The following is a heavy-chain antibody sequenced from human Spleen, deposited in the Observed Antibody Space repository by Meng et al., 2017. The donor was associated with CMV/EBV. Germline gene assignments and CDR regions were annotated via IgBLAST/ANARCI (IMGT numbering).Heavy chain of an antibody. Sequence: GGSLRLSCAASGFTFSSYSMNWVRQAPGKGLEWVAHIKEDGSDTYYVDSVKGRFTISRDNAKNSLYLQMNSLRAEDTAVYLCARDTFRFLDYWGQGTLVTVSS. V-gene: IGHV3-7*01. CDR3: ARDTFRFLDY. CDR1: GFTFSSYS. J-gene: IGHJ4*02. D-gene: IGHD3-3*01. CDR2: IKEDGSDT.